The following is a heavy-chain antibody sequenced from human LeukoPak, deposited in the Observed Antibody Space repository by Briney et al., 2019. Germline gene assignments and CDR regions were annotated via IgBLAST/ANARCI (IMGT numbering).Heavy chain of an antibody. V-gene: IGHV3-30*18. Sequence: GGSLRLFCAASGFTFSSYGMHWVRQAPGKGLEWVAVISYDGGSIYYADSVKGRSTISRDDSKNTLFLQMNSLSAEGTAVYYCAKQEIGTTWSVGYWGQGTLVTVSS. J-gene: IGHJ4*02. CDR2: ISYDGGSI. CDR3: AKQEIGTTWSVGY. D-gene: IGHD1-26*01. CDR1: GFTFSSYG.